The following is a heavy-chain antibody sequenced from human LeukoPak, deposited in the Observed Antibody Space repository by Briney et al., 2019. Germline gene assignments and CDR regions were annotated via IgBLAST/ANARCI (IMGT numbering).Heavy chain of an antibody. CDR3: ARELYSSSWYEGADY. CDR1: GESFSGYY. J-gene: IGHJ4*02. CDR2: ISSSGSTI. Sequence: LSLTCAVYGESFSGYYWSWIRQPPGKGLEWVSYISSSGSTIYYADSVKGRFTISRDNAKNSLCLQMNSLRAEDTAVYYCARELYSSSWYEGADYWGQGTLVTVSS. V-gene: IGHV3-11*04. D-gene: IGHD6-13*01.